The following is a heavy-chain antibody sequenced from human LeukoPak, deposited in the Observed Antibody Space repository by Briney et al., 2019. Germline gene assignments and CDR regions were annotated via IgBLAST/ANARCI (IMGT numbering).Heavy chain of an antibody. V-gene: IGHV3-23*01. CDR2: VGTDGSA. J-gene: IGHJ5*01. D-gene: IGHD2-21*01. Sequence: GGSLRLSCAASGFTFTTFSMNWVRQAPGKGLEWVSSVGTDGSAVYADSVKGRFTVSRDNSNNMLYLQMNSLRADDTAMYYCAKDPVRRSLFLCCSFASWGQGTLVTVSS. CDR1: GFTFTTFS. CDR3: AKDPVRRSLFLCCSFAS.